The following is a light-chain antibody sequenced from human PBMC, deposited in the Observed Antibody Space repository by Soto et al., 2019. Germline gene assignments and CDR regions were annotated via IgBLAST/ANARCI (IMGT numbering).Light chain of an antibody. J-gene: IGLJ1*01. CDR3: RSYDSSLSGHV. Sequence: QSALTQPPSVSGAPGQRVTISCTGSSSNIGAGYDVHWYRHLPGTSPKLLIYGNTNRPAGVPGRFSAMKSGTSASLAIADLQPDDGADYYCRSYDSSLSGHVFGPGTKGTVL. V-gene: IGLV1-40*01. CDR2: GNT. CDR1: SSNIGAGYD.